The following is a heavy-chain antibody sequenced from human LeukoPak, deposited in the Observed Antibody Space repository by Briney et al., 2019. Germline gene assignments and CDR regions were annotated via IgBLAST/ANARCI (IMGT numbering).Heavy chain of an antibody. Sequence: SGGSLRLSCAASGFTFNNYAMHWVRQAPGKGLEWVAVITYDGSNKYYAGSVKDRFTISRDNSKNTLYVQMNSLRAEDTAVYYCARAYMASFDPWGQGTLVTVSS. CDR1: GFTFNNYA. CDR3: ARAYMASFDP. J-gene: IGHJ5*02. V-gene: IGHV3-30*04. CDR2: ITYDGSNK. D-gene: IGHD2-21*01.